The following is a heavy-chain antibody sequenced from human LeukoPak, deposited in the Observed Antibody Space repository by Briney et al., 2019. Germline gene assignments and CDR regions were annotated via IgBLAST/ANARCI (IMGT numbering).Heavy chain of an antibody. J-gene: IGHJ6*02. Sequence: GRSLRLSCAASGFTFNSYAMHWVRQAPGKGLEWVAVMWYDGSKTYYADSVKGRFTISRDNSKNTLYLQMNSLRAEDTAVYYCARDSDSSGWYYYYGMDVWGQGTTVTVSS. D-gene: IGHD6-19*01. CDR3: ARDSDSSGWYYYYGMDV. CDR2: MWYDGSKT. V-gene: IGHV3-33*01. CDR1: GFTFNSYA.